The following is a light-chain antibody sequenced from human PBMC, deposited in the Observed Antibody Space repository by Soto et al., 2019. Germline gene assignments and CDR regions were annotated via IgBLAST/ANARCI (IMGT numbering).Light chain of an antibody. CDR2: EGS. J-gene: IGLJ1*01. Sequence: QSALTQPASVSGSPGQSITISCTGSSSDVGTYNLVSWYQQHPNKAQKLMIYEGSKRASGITSRFSGSKSGNTTAQTISGLQAEDEADYYCCSYASSNSYAGSSFYVFGTGTKVTVL. CDR1: SSDVGTYNL. CDR3: CSYASSNSYAGSSFYV. V-gene: IGLV2-23*01.